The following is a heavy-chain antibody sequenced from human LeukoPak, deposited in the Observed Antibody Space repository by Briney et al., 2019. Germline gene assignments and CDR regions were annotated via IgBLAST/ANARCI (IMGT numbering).Heavy chain of an antibody. Sequence: SETLSLTCAVYGGSFSGYYWSWIRQPPGKGLEWIEEINHSGSTNYNPSLKSRVTISVDTSKNQFSLKLSSVTAADTAVYYCARAEPWIHQQFDYWGQGTLVTVSS. J-gene: IGHJ4*02. D-gene: IGHD5-12*01. CDR3: ARAEPWIHQQFDY. V-gene: IGHV4-34*01. CDR2: INHSGST. CDR1: GGSFSGYY.